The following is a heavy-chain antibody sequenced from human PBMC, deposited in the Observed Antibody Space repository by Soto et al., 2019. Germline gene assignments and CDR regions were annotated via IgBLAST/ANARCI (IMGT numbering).Heavy chain of an antibody. CDR3: ARDWSGSMSGNWFDP. CDR2: ISAYNGNT. V-gene: IGHV1-18*01. Sequence: ASVKVSCKASGYTFTSYGISWVRQAPGQGLEWMGWISAYNGNTNYAQKLQGRVTMTTDTSTSTAYMELRSLRSDDTAVYYCARDWSGSMSGNWFDPWGQGTLVTVSS. J-gene: IGHJ5*02. D-gene: IGHD3-10*01. CDR1: GYTFTSYG.